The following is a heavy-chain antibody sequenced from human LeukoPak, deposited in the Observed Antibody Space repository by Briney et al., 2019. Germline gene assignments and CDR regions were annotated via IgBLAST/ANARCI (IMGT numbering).Heavy chain of an antibody. J-gene: IGHJ4*02. D-gene: IGHD3-22*01. Sequence: QTLSLTCAISGDSVSSNSAAWNWIRQSPSRGLEWLGRTYYRSKWYNDYAVSVKSRITTNPDTSKNQFSLQLNSVTPEDTAVYYCARAVRYYDSSGYYQFDYWGQGTLVTVSS. CDR1: GDSVSSNSAA. CDR2: TYYRSKWYN. V-gene: IGHV6-1*01. CDR3: ARAVRYYDSSGYYQFDY.